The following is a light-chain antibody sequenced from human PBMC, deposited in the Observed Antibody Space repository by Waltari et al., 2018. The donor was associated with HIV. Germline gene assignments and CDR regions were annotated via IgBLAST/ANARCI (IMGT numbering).Light chain of an antibody. CDR1: SSHVGGYNY. Sequence: QSALTQPPSASGSPGQSVTISCTGPSSHVGGYNYVSWYQQHPGKAPKLMIYEVSKRPSGVPDRFSGSKSGNTASLTVSGLQAEDEADYYCSSYAGTYVFGTGTKVTVL. V-gene: IGLV2-8*01. J-gene: IGLJ1*01. CDR2: EVS. CDR3: SSYAGTYV.